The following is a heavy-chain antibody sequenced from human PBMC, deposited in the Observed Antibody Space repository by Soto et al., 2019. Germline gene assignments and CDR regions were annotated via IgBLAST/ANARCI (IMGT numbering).Heavy chain of an antibody. CDR1: GFTFRSYG. V-gene: IGHV3-30*18. Sequence: PGGSLRLSCAASGFTFRSYGMHWVRQAPAKGLEWVAVISYDGSNKYYADSVKGRFTISRDNSKNTLYLQMNSLRAEDTAVYYCAKGGVGSTSNAFDIWGQGTMVTV. CDR2: ISYDGSNK. J-gene: IGHJ3*02. CDR3: AKGGVGSTSNAFDI. D-gene: IGHD1-26*01.